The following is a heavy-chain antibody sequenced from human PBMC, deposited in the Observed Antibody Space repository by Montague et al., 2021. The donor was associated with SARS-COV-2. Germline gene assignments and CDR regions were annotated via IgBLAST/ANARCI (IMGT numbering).Heavy chain of an antibody. D-gene: IGHD2-15*01. CDR3: ARIGGGGSRYSRAFDI. Sequence: PALVKPTQTLTLTCTFSGFSLSTSGMCVSWIRQPPGKALEWLACIDWDDDKYYSTSLKTRLTISKDTSKNQVVLTMTKMDPVDTATYYCARIGGGGSRYSRAFDIWGQGTMVTVSS. V-gene: IGHV2-70*11. J-gene: IGHJ3*02. CDR2: IDWDDDK. CDR1: GFSLSTSGMC.